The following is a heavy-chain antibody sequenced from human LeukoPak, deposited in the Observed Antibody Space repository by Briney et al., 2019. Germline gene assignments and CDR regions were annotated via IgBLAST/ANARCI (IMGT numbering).Heavy chain of an antibody. V-gene: IGHV1-69-2*01. CDR3: ATDRIDYGSGRRCYMDV. CDR1: GYTFSDHY. D-gene: IGHD3-10*01. Sequence: ASVKISRKASGYTFSDHYMHWVRQAPGKGLEWMGRVDPEDGETIYAENFHGRVIITADTSTNTAYMELSSLRSEDTAVYYCATDRIDYGSGRRCYMDVWGKGTTVTVSS. J-gene: IGHJ6*03. CDR2: VDPEDGET.